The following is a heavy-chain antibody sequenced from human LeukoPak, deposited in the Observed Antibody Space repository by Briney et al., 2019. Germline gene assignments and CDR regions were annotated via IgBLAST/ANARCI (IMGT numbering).Heavy chain of an antibody. CDR1: GYTFTSYG. CDR2: INPSGGST. CDR3: ARDTRHYYDSSGYYWGLDY. D-gene: IGHD3-22*01. V-gene: IGHV1-46*01. Sequence: ASVKVSCKTSGYTFTSYGISWVRQAPGQGLEWMGIINPSGGSTSYAQKFQGRVTITTDESTSTAYMELSSLRSEDTAVYYCARDTRHYYDSSGYYWGLDYWGQGTLVTVSS. J-gene: IGHJ4*02.